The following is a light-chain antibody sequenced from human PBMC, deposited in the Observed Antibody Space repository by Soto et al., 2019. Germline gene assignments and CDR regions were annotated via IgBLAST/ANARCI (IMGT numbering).Light chain of an antibody. CDR3: GTWDSSLSFVV. J-gene: IGLJ2*01. Sequence: QSVLTQPPSVSAAPGQKVTISCSGTSSNIGDHYVSWYQQFPGAAPKLLIYDSAKRPSGIPERFSGSKYGTSATLDITGLQTGDEADYYCGTWDSSLSFVVFGGETQLTVL. CDR1: SSNIGDHY. CDR2: DSA. V-gene: IGLV1-51*01.